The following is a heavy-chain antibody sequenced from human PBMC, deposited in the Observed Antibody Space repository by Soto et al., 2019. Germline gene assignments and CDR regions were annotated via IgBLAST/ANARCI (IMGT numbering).Heavy chain of an antibody. CDR1: GFTFSGSA. CDR3: TRHYDGYCSGGSCYSVYYYYYMDV. J-gene: IGHJ6*03. V-gene: IGHV3-73*01. Sequence: GGSLRLSCAASGFTFSGSAMHWVRQASGKGLEWVGRIRSKANSYATAYAASVKGRFTISRDDSKNTAYLQMNSLKTEDTAVYYCTRHYDGYCSGGSCYSVYYYYYMDVWGKGTTVTVSS. D-gene: IGHD2-15*01. CDR2: IRSKANSYAT.